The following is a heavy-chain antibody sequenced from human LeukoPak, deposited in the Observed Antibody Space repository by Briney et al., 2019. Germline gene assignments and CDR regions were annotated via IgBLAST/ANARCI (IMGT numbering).Heavy chain of an antibody. CDR1: GFTFNSYG. J-gene: IGHJ5*02. V-gene: IGHV3-23*01. CDR2: ISGSGGST. CDR3: AKGEGTIDWFDP. Sequence: GGSLRLSCAASGFTFNSYGMSWVRQAPGKGLEFVSAISGSGGSTYYADSVKGRFTISRDDSKNTLYLQMNSLRAEDTAVYYCAKGEGTIDWFDPWGQGTLVTVSS. D-gene: IGHD2-8*01.